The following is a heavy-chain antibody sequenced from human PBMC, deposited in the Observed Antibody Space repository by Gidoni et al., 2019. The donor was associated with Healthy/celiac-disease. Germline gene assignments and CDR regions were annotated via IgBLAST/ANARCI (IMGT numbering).Heavy chain of an antibody. CDR2: IYTIGRT. Sequence: QVQLQESGPGLVKPSQTLSLTCTVPAGSFIIGSYSGSWIRQPAGKGLEWIGRIYTIGRTNYNPSLKSRITISVDTSKNQFSLKLSSVTAADTAVYYCARARYYYYYMDVWGKGTTVTVSS. CDR3: ARARYYYYYMDV. V-gene: IGHV4-61*02. CDR1: AGSFIIGSYS. J-gene: IGHJ6*03.